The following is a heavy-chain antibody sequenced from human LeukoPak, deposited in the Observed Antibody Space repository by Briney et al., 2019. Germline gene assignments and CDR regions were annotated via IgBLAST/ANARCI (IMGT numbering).Heavy chain of an antibody. V-gene: IGHV3-23*01. D-gene: IGHD2-15*01. CDR2: ISGSGGST. J-gene: IGHJ4*02. Sequence: GGSLRLSCAASGFTFSSYAMSWVRQAPGKGLEWVSAISGSGGSTYYADSVKGRFTISRDNSKNTLYLQMNSLRAEDTAVYYCAKGGEAVVVVAYYYFDYWGQGTLVTVSS. CDR1: GFTFSSYA. CDR3: AKGGEAVVVVAYYYFDY.